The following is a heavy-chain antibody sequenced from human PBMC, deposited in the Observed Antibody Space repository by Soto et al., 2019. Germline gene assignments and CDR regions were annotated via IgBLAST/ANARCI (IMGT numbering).Heavy chain of an antibody. J-gene: IGHJ6*02. CDR1: GDSVSSNSAA. CDR3: ARVVVRPPICSSTSCYGSGMDA. Sequence: SQTLSLTCAISGDSVSSNSAAWNWIRQSPSRGLEWLGRTYYRSKWYNDYAVSVKSRITINPDTSKNQFSLQLNSVTPEDTAVYYCARVVVRPPICSSTSCYGSGMDAWGQGTTVTVSS. CDR2: TYYRSKWYN. V-gene: IGHV6-1*01. D-gene: IGHD2-2*01.